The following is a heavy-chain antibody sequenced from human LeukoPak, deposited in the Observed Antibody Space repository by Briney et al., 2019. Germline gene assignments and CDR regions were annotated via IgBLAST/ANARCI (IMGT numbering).Heavy chain of an antibody. CDR1: GGSVTSTNW. CDR2: IHLDGRT. Sequence: SGTLSLTCDVSGGSVTSTNWCRWVCPPPGKGLEWIGKIHLDGRTNYNPSLKSRLIISVDLPENHISLKLTSATDADTAFYESAREGGFYRPLDYWGQGTLVTVSS. D-gene: IGHD3-3*01. CDR3: AREGGFYRPLDY. V-gene: IGHV4-4*02. J-gene: IGHJ4*01.